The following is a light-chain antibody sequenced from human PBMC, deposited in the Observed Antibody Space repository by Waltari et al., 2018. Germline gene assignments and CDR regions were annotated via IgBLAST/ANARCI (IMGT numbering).Light chain of an antibody. CDR2: GAS. CDR3: QQYDISPLT. CDR1: QPIRTTY. V-gene: IGKV3-20*01. J-gene: IGKJ4*01. Sequence: ETVLTQSPGTLSVSPGEGATIACRTSQPIRTTYIAWYQQKPGQATTLLIYGASSRAPCVPDRFTGSWSGTDFSLTISSLEPEYFATYYCQQYDISPLTFGGGTKVEIK.